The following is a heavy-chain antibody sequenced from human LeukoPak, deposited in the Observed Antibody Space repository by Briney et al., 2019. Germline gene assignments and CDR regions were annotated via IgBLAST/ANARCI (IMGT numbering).Heavy chain of an antibody. Sequence: GGSLRLSCAASGFTFSSYGMHWVRQAPGKGLEWVAVIWYDGSNKYYADSVKGRFTISRDNSKNTLYLQMYSLRAEDTAVYYCARSGRSGWYPYWGQGTLVTVSS. D-gene: IGHD6-19*01. J-gene: IGHJ4*02. V-gene: IGHV3-33*01. CDR2: IWYDGSNK. CDR1: GFTFSSYG. CDR3: ARSGRSGWYPY.